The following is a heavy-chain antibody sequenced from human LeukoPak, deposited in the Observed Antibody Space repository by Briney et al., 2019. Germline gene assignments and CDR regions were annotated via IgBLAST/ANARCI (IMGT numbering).Heavy chain of an antibody. Sequence: PSQTLSLTCTVSGGSISSGSYYWSWIRQPAGKGLEWIGRIYTSGSTNYNPSLKSRVTISVDTSKNQFSLQLNSVTPEDTAVYYCARGNCTNGVCYRGNWFDPWGQGTLVTVSS. D-gene: IGHD2-8*01. CDR3: ARGNCTNGVCYRGNWFDP. J-gene: IGHJ5*02. CDR1: GGSISSGSYY. V-gene: IGHV4-61*02. CDR2: IYTSGST.